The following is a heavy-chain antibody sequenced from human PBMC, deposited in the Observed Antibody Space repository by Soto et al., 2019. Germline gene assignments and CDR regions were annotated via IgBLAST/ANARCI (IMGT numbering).Heavy chain of an antibody. Sequence: QVQLVQSGAEVKKPGSSVKVSCKASGGTFSSYAISWVRQAPGQGIEWMGGIIPIFGTANYAQKFQGRVTITADESTSTAYMELSSLRAEDTAVYYCARDHVKVLCSFGDDSYGMDVWGQGTTVTVSS. V-gene: IGHV1-69*01. CDR2: IIPIFGTA. CDR3: ARDHVKVLCSFGDDSYGMDV. D-gene: IGHD3-10*02. CDR1: GGTFSSYA. J-gene: IGHJ6*02.